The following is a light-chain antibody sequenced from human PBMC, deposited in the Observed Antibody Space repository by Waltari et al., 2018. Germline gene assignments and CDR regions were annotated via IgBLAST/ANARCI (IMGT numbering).Light chain of an antibody. Sequence: DIVMTQSPDSLAVSLGERANINCRSSQSVLSRSNNKNYLAWYQRKQGQPPKLLIYWASTRESGVPDRFSGSGSGTDFTLTISSLQAEDVAVYYCQHYYSTPLAFGGGTKVEIK. CDR3: QHYYSTPLA. CDR1: QSVLSRSNNKNY. J-gene: IGKJ4*01. V-gene: IGKV4-1*01. CDR2: WAS.